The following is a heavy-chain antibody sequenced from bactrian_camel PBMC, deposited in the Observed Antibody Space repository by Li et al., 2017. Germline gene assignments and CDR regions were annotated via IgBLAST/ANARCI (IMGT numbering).Heavy chain of an antibody. J-gene: IGHJ4*01. D-gene: IGHD1*01. V-gene: IGHV3S54*01. CDR1: GDSFNTYY. Sequence: QVQLVESGGGSVQPGGSLTLSCVASGDSFNTYYAAWFRQAPGKEREGVAAIVTLGGTTYYDDSVTGRFTISQDNAKKTTYLQMDHLRTEDTAMYYCAANFGPYCSGPYLARRANFLGQGTQVTVST. CDR2: IVTLGGTT.